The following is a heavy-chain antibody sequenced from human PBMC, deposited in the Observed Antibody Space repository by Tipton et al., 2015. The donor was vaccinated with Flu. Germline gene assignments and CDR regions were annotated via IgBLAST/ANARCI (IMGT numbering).Heavy chain of an antibody. CDR1: GGSISSSGYN. D-gene: IGHD3-10*02. CDR3: SRLSYYDVDLKNFYFDY. V-gene: IGHV4-39*01. J-gene: IGHJ4*02. Sequence: TLSLTCTDSGGSISSSGYNWGWIRQPPGKGLEWIGSIYYSGSTYYNPSLKSRVTISVDTSKNQFSLKLNSVTAADTAVYYCSRLSYYDVDLKNFYFDYWGQGALVTVSS. CDR2: IYYSGST.